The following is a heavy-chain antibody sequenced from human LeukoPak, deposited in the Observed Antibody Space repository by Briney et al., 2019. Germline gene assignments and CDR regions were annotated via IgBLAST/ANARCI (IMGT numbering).Heavy chain of an antibody. D-gene: IGHD2-15*01. CDR3: ARDLSSPGPHSPHSMTLDY. CDR1: GFTFSSYG. V-gene: IGHV3-33*01. CDR2: IWYDGSNK. J-gene: IGHJ4*02. Sequence: GGSLRLSCAASGFTFSSYGMHWVRQAPGKGLEWVAVIWYDGSNKYYADSVKGGFAISRDNSKNTLYLQMNSLRAEDTAVYYCARDLSSPGPHSPHSMTLDYWGQGTLVTVSS.